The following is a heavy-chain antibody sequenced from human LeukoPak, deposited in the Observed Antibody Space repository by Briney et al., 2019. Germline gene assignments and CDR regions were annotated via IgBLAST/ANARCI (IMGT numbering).Heavy chain of an antibody. V-gene: IGHV3-7*01. CDR2: IRRDGNAR. CDR3: ATSHDSAGND. CDR1: GFAFSDFW. Sequence: PGGSLRLSCAAPGFAFSDFWMRWVRQAPGKGLEWVANIRRDGNARNYVPSVRGRFTISRDNAKNSLYLQMNSLTVEDTAVYYCATSHDSAGNDWGQGTLVTVSS. J-gene: IGHJ4*02. D-gene: IGHD2-15*01.